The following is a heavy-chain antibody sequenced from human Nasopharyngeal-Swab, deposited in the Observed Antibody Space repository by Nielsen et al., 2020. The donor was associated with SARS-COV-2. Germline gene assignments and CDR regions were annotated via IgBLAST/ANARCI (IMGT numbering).Heavy chain of an antibody. CDR1: GFTFTDYW. CDR2: IDNDGSST. D-gene: IGHD1-26*01. J-gene: IGHJ4*02. V-gene: IGHV3-74*03. Sequence: GESLKISCTVSGFTFTDYWMHWLRQSPGKGPVWLSRIDNDGSSTTYADSVRGRFIISRDNARNTLFLQLHSLRAEDTAVYYCARESYSWSWYGPDYWGQGTQVTVSS. CDR3: ARESYSWSWYGPDY.